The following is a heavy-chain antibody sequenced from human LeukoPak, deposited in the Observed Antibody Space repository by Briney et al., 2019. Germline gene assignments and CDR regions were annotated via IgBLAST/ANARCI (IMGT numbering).Heavy chain of an antibody. J-gene: IGHJ6*03. CDR2: IYSGGTT. D-gene: IGHD1-26*01. Sequence: PGRSLRLSCAASGFTVSRSYMIWARQAPGKGLEWVSVIYSGGTTYYADSVKGRFTISRDNAKNSLYLQMDSLRVEDTAVYYCARDPYSGSYGPYYYYYMDVWGEGTTVTISS. CDR3: ARDPYSGSYGPYYYYYMDV. CDR1: GFTVSRSY. V-gene: IGHV3-53*01.